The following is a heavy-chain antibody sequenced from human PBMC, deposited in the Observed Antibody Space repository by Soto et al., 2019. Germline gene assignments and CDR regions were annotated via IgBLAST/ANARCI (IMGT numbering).Heavy chain of an antibody. Sequence: SETLSLSCAVYGGSFSGYYWSWIRQPPGKGLEWIGEINHSGSTNYNPSLKSRVTISVDTSKNQFSLKLSSVTAADTAVYYCARGKSNPGILGYWGQGTLVTVSS. D-gene: IGHD2-21*02. J-gene: IGHJ4*02. CDR2: INHSGST. CDR3: ARGKSNPGILGY. V-gene: IGHV4-34*01. CDR1: GGSFSGYY.